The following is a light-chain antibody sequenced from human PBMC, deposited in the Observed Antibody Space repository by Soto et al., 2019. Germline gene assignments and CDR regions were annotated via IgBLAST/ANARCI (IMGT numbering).Light chain of an antibody. V-gene: IGLV2-14*01. CDR3: SSYTSSSSVV. Sequence: QSALTQPASVSGSPGQSITISCTGTSSDVGGYNYVSWYQQHPGKAPKLMIYEVSNRPSGVSNRFSASKSGNTASLTISGLQAEDEADYYCSSYTSSSSVVFGGGIKLTVL. CDR1: SSDVGGYNY. CDR2: EVS. J-gene: IGLJ2*01.